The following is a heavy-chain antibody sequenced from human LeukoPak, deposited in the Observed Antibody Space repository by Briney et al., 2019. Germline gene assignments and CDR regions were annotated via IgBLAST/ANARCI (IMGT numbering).Heavy chain of an antibody. CDR2: INPNSGGT. V-gene: IGHV1-2*02. D-gene: IGHD2-2*01. Sequence: ASVTVSCKASGYSFTGDYMHWVRQAPGQGLEWMGWINPNSGGTNYAQKFQGRVTMTRDTSISTAYMELSRLRSDDTAVYYCATTYCSGATCSTNLLEYWGQGTLVTVSS. CDR3: ATTYCSGATCSTNLLEY. J-gene: IGHJ4*02. CDR1: GYSFTGDY.